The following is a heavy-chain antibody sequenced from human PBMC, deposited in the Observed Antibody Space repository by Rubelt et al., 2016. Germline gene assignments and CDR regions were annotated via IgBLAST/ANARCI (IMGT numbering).Heavy chain of an antibody. D-gene: IGHD3-16*01. V-gene: IGHV4-59*12. Sequence: GSTNYNPSLKSRVTISVDTSKNQFSLKLSSVTAADTAVYYCARGLGALIYYFDYWGQGTLVTVSS. CDR2: GST. CDR3: ARGLGALIYYFDY. J-gene: IGHJ4*02.